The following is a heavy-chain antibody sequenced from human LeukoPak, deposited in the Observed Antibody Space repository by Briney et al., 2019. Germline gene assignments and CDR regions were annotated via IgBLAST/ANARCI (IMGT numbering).Heavy chain of an antibody. V-gene: IGHV4-4*07. J-gene: IGHJ6*02. D-gene: IGHD6-19*01. CDR2: MYTSGST. CDR1: GGSISSYF. CDR3: ASRPGSGYYYGMDV. Sequence: PSETLSLTCTVSGGSISSYFWSWIRQPAGKGLEWIGLMYTSGSTKYNPSLESRVTMSVDTSKDQFSLKLSSVTAADTAVYYCASRPGSGYYYGMDVWGQGTTVTVSS.